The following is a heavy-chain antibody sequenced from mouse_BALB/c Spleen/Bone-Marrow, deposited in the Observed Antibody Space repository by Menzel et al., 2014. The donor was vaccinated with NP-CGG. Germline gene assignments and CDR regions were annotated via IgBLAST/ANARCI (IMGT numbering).Heavy chain of an antibody. Sequence: VQLKQSGAELVKPGASVKLSCTASGFDIKDTYMHWVKQRPEQGLEWIGRIDPANGNTKYDPKSQGKATITADTSSNPAYLQLSSLTSEDTAVYYCAVYDYEGFAYWGQGTLVAVSA. CDR2: IDPANGNT. D-gene: IGHD2-4*01. V-gene: IGHV14-3*02. CDR1: GFDIKDTY. CDR3: AVYDYEGFAY. J-gene: IGHJ3*01.